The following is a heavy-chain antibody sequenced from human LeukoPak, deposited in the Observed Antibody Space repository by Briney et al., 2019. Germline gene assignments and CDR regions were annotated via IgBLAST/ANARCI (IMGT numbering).Heavy chain of an antibody. Sequence: GGSLRLSCAASGFTFSSYWMSWVRQAPGKGLEWVANIKQDGSEKYYVDSVKGRFTISRDNAKNSLYLQMNSLRAEDTAVYYCARINLYPSYYYYGMDVWGQGTTVTVSS. CDR1: GFTFSSYW. D-gene: IGHD2-2*01. J-gene: IGHJ6*02. V-gene: IGHV3-7*01. CDR2: IKQDGSEK. CDR3: ARINLYPSYYYYGMDV.